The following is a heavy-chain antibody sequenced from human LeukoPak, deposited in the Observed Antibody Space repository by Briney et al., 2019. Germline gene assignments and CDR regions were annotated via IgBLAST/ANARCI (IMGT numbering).Heavy chain of an antibody. V-gene: IGHV4-4*02. Sequence: KASETLSLTCAVSGGSISSSNWWSWVRQPPGKGLEGIGNIFYSGSTYYGPSLKSRLTISLDTSRNQFSLKLNSVTAADTAVYYCAKSNGYGLIDIWGQGTMVTVSS. J-gene: IGHJ3*02. CDR1: GGSISSSNW. CDR3: AKSNGYGLIDI. CDR2: IFYSGST. D-gene: IGHD3-10*01.